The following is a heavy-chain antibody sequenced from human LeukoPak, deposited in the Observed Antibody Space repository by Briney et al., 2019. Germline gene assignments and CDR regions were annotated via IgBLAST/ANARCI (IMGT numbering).Heavy chain of an antibody. V-gene: IGHV1-2*02. CDR3: ARDPPYSSGWYIWPSGY. Sequence: ASVKVSCKASGYTFTGYYMHWVRQAPGQGLEWMGWINPNSGGTNYAQKFQGRVTMTRDTSISTAYMELSRLRSDDTAVYYCARDPPYSSGWYIWPSGYWGQGTLVTVSS. D-gene: IGHD6-19*01. CDR2: INPNSGGT. J-gene: IGHJ4*02. CDR1: GYTFTGYY.